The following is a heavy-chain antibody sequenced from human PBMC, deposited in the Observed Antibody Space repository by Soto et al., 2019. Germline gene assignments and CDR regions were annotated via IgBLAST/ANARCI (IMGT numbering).Heavy chain of an antibody. Sequence: GGSLRLSCAASGFTFSSYAMSWVRQAPGKGLEWVSAISGSGGSTYYADSVKGRFTISRDNSKNTLYLQMNSLRAEDTAVYYCANLTPDQYCSGGSCYSLFDYWGQGTLVTVSS. D-gene: IGHD2-15*01. CDR2: ISGSGGST. J-gene: IGHJ4*02. CDR3: ANLTPDQYCSGGSCYSLFDY. V-gene: IGHV3-23*01. CDR1: GFTFSSYA.